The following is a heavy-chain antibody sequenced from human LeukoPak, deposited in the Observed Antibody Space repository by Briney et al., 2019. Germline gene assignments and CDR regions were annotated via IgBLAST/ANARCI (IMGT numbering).Heavy chain of an antibody. CDR2: IIPIFGTA. CDR1: GGTVISYA. CDR3: ARDGSSSWYDY. D-gene: IGHD6-13*01. Sequence: GASVRVSFKASGGTVISYAISWVRQAPGQGREGRGGIIPIFGTANYAQKFQGRVTITTDESTSTAYMELSSLRSEDTAVYYCARDGSSSWYDYWGQGPLVTVSS. J-gene: IGHJ4*02. V-gene: IGHV1-69*05.